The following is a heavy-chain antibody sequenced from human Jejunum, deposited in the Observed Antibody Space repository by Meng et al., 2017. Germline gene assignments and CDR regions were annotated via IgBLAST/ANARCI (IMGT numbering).Heavy chain of an antibody. CDR3: ASGGCINGVCSRPFDY. CDR2: IDTDGSDT. Sequence: GESLKILCAASGFTFSNFWMHWVRQVPGKGLVWVSRIDTDGSDTSYADSVKGRFTISRDNAKNTLYLQMNSLRAEDTAVYYCASGGCINGVCSRPFDYWGQGTLVTVSS. CDR1: GFTFSNFW. J-gene: IGHJ4*02. V-gene: IGHV3-74*01. D-gene: IGHD2-8*01.